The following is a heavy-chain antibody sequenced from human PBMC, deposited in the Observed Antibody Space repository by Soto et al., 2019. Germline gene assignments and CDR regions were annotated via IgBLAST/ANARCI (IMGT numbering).Heavy chain of an antibody. V-gene: IGHV5-51*01. D-gene: IGHD2-21*02. CDR1: GYSFTSYW. Sequence: PGASLKISCKGSGYSFTSYWIGWVRQMPGKGLEWMGIIYPGDSDTRYSPSFQGQVTISADKSISTAYLQWSSLKASDTAMYYCARYSRYCGGDCYSNWFDPWGQGTLVTVSS. CDR3: ARYSRYCGGDCYSNWFDP. J-gene: IGHJ5*02. CDR2: IYPGDSDT.